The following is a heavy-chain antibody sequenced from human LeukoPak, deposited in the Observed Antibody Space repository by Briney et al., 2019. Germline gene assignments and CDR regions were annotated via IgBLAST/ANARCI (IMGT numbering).Heavy chain of an antibody. V-gene: IGHV3-30-3*01. CDR2: ISYDGSNK. J-gene: IGHJ4*02. D-gene: IGHD3-10*01. Sequence: GGSLRLSRAASGFTFSSYAMHWVRQAPGKGLEWVAVISYDGSNKYYADSVKGRFTISRDNSKNTLYLQMNSLRAEDTAVYYCARALGYYGSGSFFDYWGQGTLVTVSS. CDR3: ARALGYYGSGSFFDY. CDR1: GFTFSSYA.